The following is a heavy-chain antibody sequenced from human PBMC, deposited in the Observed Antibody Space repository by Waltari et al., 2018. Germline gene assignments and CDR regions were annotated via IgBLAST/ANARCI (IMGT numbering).Heavy chain of an antibody. V-gene: IGHV1-69*13. CDR1: GGTFKNYA. Sequence: QVHLVQSGTELKKPGSSVRVSCRDSGGTFKNYAVTWVRQPLGQGLEWMGSIIPLYGQSNYAQHFQGRLTIAADDSTDTVYMDLSGLRSEDTATYYCATLNSADRDYWGQGTLVTVSP. CDR2: IIPLYGQS. CDR3: ATLNSADRDY. J-gene: IGHJ4*02.